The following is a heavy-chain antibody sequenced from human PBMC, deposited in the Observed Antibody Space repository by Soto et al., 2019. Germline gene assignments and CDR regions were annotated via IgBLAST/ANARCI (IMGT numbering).Heavy chain of an antibody. CDR2: IIPIFGTA. J-gene: IGHJ5*02. CDR1: GGTFSSYA. CDR3: AGVSVRPAAPIHPGREIDLGQGWFDP. V-gene: IGHV1-69*01. Sequence: QVQLVQSWAEVKKPGSSVKVSCKASGGTFSSYAISWVRQAPGQGLEWMGGIIPIFGTANYAQKFQGRVTITADEATSTAYMELSSLRSEDTAVYYCAGVSVRPAAPIHPGREIDLGQGWFDPWGQGTLVTVSS. D-gene: IGHD2-2*01.